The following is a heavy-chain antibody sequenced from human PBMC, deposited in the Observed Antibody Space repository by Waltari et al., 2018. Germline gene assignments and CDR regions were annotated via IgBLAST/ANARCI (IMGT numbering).Heavy chain of an antibody. J-gene: IGHJ5*02. D-gene: IGHD1-26*01. V-gene: IGHV1-69*01. CDR1: GGTFSSYA. CDR2: ITPILGTA. CDR3: ARDLVGATSYNWFDP. Sequence: QVQLVQSGAEVKKPGSSVKVSCKASGGTFSSYAISWVRQATGQGLEWMGGITPILGTANYAQKFQGRVTITADESTSTAYMELSSLRSEDTAVHYCARDLVGATSYNWFDPWGQGTLVTVSS.